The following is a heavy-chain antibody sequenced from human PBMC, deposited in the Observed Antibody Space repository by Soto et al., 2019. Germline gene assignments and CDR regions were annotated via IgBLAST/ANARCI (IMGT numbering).Heavy chain of an antibody. D-gene: IGHD3-22*01. V-gene: IGHV3-23*01. Sequence: GGSLRLSCEASGFIFRNYAMSWVRQAPGKGLEWVSSISGSGGSTYYADSVEGRFTISRDNSKNTLYLQMNSLRAEDTAVYYCAKDRYYYDSSGYYPNWGQGTLVTVSS. CDR2: ISGSGGST. CDR1: GFIFRNYA. J-gene: IGHJ4*02. CDR3: AKDRYYYDSSGYYPN.